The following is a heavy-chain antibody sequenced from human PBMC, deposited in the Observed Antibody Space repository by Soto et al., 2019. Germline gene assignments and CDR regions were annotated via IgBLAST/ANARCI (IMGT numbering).Heavy chain of an antibody. CDR1: GFTFSAYA. J-gene: IGHJ4*02. D-gene: IGHD3-10*01. CDR3: XXXXXXXXXXXXTPPGDLDY. CDR2: ISHDGAIK. Sequence: QVQLVESGGGVVQPGRSLRLSCTASGFTFSAYAMHWVRQAPGKGLEWVAVISHDGAIKYYADSVRDRFTISRDNSKNPVHLQMHSLRAEDTAVYYCXXXXXXXXXXXXTPPGDLDYWGQGTLVTV. V-gene: IGHV3-30-3*01.